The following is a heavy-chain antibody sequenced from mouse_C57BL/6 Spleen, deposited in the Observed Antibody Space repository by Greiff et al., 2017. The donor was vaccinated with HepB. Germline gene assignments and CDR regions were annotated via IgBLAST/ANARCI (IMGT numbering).Heavy chain of an antibody. D-gene: IGHD1-1*01. Sequence: EVQLQQSGPGLVKPSQSLSLTCSVTGYSITSGYYRNWIRQFPGNKLEWMGYISYDGSNNYNPSLKNRISITRDTSKNQFFLKLNSVTTEDTATYYCARDEGFYYVPFDYWGQGTTLTVSS. CDR2: ISYDGSN. CDR1: GYSITSGYY. J-gene: IGHJ2*01. CDR3: ARDEGFYYVPFDY. V-gene: IGHV3-6*01.